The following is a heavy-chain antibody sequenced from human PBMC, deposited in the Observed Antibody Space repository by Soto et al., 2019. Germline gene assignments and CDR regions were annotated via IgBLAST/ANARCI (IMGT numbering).Heavy chain of an antibody. D-gene: IGHD2-15*01. CDR3: ARGGYCSGGSCYMGAFDI. CDR2: INPSGGST. J-gene: IGHJ3*02. Sequence: ASVKVSCKASGYTFTSYYMHWVRQAPGQGLEWMGIINPSGGSTSYAQKFQGRVTMTRNTSTSTVYMELSSLRSEDTAVYYCARGGYCSGGSCYMGAFDIWGQGTMVTVSS. CDR1: GYTFTSYY. V-gene: IGHV1-46*01.